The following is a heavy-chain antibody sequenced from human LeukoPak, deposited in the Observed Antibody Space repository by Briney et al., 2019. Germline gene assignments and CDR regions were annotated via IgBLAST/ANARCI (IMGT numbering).Heavy chain of an antibody. CDR2: IGTAGDT. D-gene: IGHD6-19*01. V-gene: IGHV3-13*01. J-gene: IGHJ4*02. CDR3: AGAGSETQWRAFDF. Sequence: PGGSLRLSCAASGFTFSRYDMHWVRQATGKGLEWVSGIGTAGDTYYAGSVKGRFTISRENAKNSLYLQMNSLTAGDTAVYYCAGAGSETQWRAFDFWGQGALVTVFS. CDR1: GFTFSRYD.